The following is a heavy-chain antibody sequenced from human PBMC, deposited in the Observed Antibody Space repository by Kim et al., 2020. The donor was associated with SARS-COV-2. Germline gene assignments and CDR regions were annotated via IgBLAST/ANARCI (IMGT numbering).Heavy chain of an antibody. Sequence: TYYAESMKGRFTIARDDSKNTLYLQMNSLRAEDTAIYYCAKLSGGYHYDYWGQGTLVIVSS. CDR3: AKLSGGYHYDY. CDR2: T. V-gene: IGHV3-23*01. D-gene: IGHD3-22*01. J-gene: IGHJ4*02.